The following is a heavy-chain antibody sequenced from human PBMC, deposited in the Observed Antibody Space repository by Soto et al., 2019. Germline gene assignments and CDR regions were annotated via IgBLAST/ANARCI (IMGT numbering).Heavy chain of an antibody. D-gene: IGHD2-2*02. Sequence: RGESLKISCKGSGYSFTSYWISWVRQMPGKGLEWMGRIDPSDSYTNYSPSFQGHVTISADKSISTAYLQWSSLKASDTAMYYCARLSPICSSTSCYSLDYWGQGTLVTVSS. CDR3: ARLSPICSSTSCYSLDY. CDR2: IDPSDSYT. J-gene: IGHJ4*02. V-gene: IGHV5-10-1*01. CDR1: GYSFTSYW.